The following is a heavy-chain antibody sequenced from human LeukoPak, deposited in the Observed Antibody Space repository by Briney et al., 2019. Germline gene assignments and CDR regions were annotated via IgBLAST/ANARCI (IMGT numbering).Heavy chain of an antibody. Sequence: SETLSLTCTVSGGSISSYYWSWIRQPPGKGLEWIGYIYYSGNTNYNPSLKSRVTISVDASKNQFSLKLSSVTAADTAVYYCARSGGYVLYFDYWGQGALVTVSS. CDR3: ARSGGYVLYFDY. CDR1: GGSISSYY. CDR2: IYYSGNT. D-gene: IGHD5-12*01. J-gene: IGHJ4*02. V-gene: IGHV4-59*01.